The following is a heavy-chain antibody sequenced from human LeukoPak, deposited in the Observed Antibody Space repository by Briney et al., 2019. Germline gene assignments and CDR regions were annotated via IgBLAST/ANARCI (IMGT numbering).Heavy chain of an antibody. V-gene: IGHV3-30-3*01. D-gene: IGHD6-13*01. CDR1: GFTFSSYA. CDR2: ISYDGSNK. CDR3: ARRNKFSSTWYFDF. Sequence: GRSLRLSCAASGFTFSSYAMHWVRQAPGKGLEWVAVISYDGSNKYYADSVKGRFTISRDNSKNTLYLQMNSLKASDTAMYYCARRNKFSSTWYFDFWGQGTLVTVSS. J-gene: IGHJ4*02.